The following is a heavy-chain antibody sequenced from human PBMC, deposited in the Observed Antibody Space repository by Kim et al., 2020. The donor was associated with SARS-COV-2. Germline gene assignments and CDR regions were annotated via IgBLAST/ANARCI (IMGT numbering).Heavy chain of an antibody. Sequence: SYADSVQGRFTASRDHAKNTLYLQMNNLRVDDTAVYYYARDYSAGRKFGPWGQGTLVTVSS. D-gene: IGHD5-18*01. V-gene: IGHV3-74*01. CDR3: ARDYSAGRKFGP. J-gene: IGHJ5*02.